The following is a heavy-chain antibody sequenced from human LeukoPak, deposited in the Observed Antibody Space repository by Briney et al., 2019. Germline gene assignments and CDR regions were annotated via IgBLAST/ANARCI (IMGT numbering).Heavy chain of an antibody. J-gene: IGHJ6*03. CDR3: AREGRYIAARPRYYYYMDV. CDR1: GGSISSGSYY. D-gene: IGHD6-6*01. Sequence: PSETLSLTRTVSGGSISSGSYYWSWIRQPAGKGLEWIGRIYTSGSTNYNPSLKSRVTISVDTSKNQFSLKLSSVTAADTAVYYCAREGRYIAARPRYYYYMDVWGKGTTVTVSS. V-gene: IGHV4-61*02. CDR2: IYTSGST.